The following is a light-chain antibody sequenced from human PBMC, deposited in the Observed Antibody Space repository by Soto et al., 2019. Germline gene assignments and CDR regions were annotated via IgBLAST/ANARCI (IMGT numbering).Light chain of an antibody. CDR2: AND. CDR1: SSNIGGNA. Sequence: QSVLTQSPSASGTPGQRVTISCSGGSSNIGGNAVTWYQQVPGTAPKLLIYANDQRPSGISDRFSGSKSSTSASLAISGLQSEDEADYYCAVWDDNLRGLFGGGTQLTVL. J-gene: IGLJ2*01. V-gene: IGLV1-44*01. CDR3: AVWDDNLRGL.